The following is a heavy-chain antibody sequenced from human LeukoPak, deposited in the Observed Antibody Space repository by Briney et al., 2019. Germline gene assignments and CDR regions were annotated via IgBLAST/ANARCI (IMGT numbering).Heavy chain of an antibody. J-gene: IGHJ6*02. CDR2: INPNSGGT. CDR1: GYTFTDYY. D-gene: IGHD6-13*01. CDR3: ARGRDSSSWYDGMDV. V-gene: IGHV1-2*02. Sequence: ASVKVSCKASGYTFTDYYMHWVRQAPGQGLEWMGWINPNSGGTNYAQKFQGRVTMTRDTSISTAYMELSRLRSDDTAVHYCARGRDSSSWYDGMDVWGQGTTVTVSS.